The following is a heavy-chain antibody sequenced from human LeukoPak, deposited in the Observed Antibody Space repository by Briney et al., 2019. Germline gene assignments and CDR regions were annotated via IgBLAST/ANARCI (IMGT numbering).Heavy chain of an antibody. J-gene: IGHJ3*02. CDR1: GFTFSSYG. CDR2: IRYDGSNK. Sequence: GGSLRLSCAASGFTFSSYGMHWVRQAPGKGLEWVTFIRYDGSNKYYADSVKGRFTISRDNSKNTLYLQMNSLRPEDTAVYYCAKEGDYYGSGSYRDGFDIWGQGTRATVSS. V-gene: IGHV3-30*02. D-gene: IGHD3-10*01. CDR3: AKEGDYYGSGSYRDGFDI.